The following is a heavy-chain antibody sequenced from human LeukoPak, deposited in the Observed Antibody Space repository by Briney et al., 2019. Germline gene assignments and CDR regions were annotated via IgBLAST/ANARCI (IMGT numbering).Heavy chain of an antibody. D-gene: IGHD1/OR15-1a*01. J-gene: IGHJ3*02. Sequence: KSSETLSLTCAVYGGSFSGYYWSWIRQPPGKGLEWMGEINHCVSTNYHPSLKSRVTIPVDTPKNQLSLTLSSVTVAETAVYFCARGVNNWNIDVFDIGGQGTMVTVSS. CDR1: GGSFSGYY. CDR3: ARGVNNWNIDVFDI. V-gene: IGHV4-34*01. CDR2: INHCVST.